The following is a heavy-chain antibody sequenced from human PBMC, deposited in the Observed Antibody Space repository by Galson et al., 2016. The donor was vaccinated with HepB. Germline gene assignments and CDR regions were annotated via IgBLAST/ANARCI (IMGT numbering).Heavy chain of an antibody. Sequence: QSGAEVKKPGESLRISCKGSGYSFTAYWITWVRQMPGKGLEWMGRINPTDSYTNYSPSFQGHVTISADTSITTAYLQWSSLKASDTAMYYCARHGNYYNSSDYYHEAFDIWGQGTMVTVSS. CDR1: GYSFTAYW. V-gene: IGHV5-10-1*01. D-gene: IGHD3-22*01. CDR3: ARHGNYYNSSDYYHEAFDI. CDR2: INPTDSYT. J-gene: IGHJ3*02.